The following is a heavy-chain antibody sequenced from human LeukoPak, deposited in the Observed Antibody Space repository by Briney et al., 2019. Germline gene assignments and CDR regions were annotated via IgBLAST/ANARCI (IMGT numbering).Heavy chain of an antibody. D-gene: IGHD2-2*01. CDR2: IWNSGNS. V-gene: IGHV4-31*03. J-gene: IGHJ4*02. Sequence: SETLSLTCTVSGGSINSGGYFWTWVRQHPGEGLEWIGYIWNSGNSYYNPSLSSRVIISADSSKSTFSLKLSSVTAADTAVYYCARYHCGSTYCPGVDFYGQGTLVTVSS. CDR3: ARYHCGSTYCPGVDF. CDR1: GGSINSGGYF.